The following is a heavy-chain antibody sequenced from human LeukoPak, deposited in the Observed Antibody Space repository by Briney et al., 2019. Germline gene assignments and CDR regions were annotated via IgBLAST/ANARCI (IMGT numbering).Heavy chain of an antibody. D-gene: IGHD1-1*01. CDR1: GLTFSSYV. V-gene: IGHV3-48*03. CDR3: AREGGWNDFDY. Sequence: GGSLRLSCEASGLTFSSYVMNWGRQAPGKGLEWVSYISSSGNLIHYADSVKGRFTFSRDNARNSLYLQMNSLRADDTAIYYCAREGGWNDFDYWGQGTLVTVSS. CDR2: ISSSGNLI. J-gene: IGHJ4*02.